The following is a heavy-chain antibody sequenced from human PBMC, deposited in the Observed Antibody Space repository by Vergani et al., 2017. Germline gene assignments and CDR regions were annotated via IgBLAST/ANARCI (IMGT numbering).Heavy chain of an antibody. CDR2: INHSGST. Sequence: QLQLQESGPGLVKPSETLSLTCAVYGGSFSGYYWSWIRQPPGKGLEWIGEINHSGSTNYNPSLKSRVTISVYTSKNQFSLKLSSVTAADTAVYYCARASGIYSSSVRVDPWGQGTLVTVSS. J-gene: IGHJ5*02. V-gene: IGHV4-34*01. D-gene: IGHD6-13*01. CDR1: GGSFSGYY. CDR3: ARASGIYSSSVRVDP.